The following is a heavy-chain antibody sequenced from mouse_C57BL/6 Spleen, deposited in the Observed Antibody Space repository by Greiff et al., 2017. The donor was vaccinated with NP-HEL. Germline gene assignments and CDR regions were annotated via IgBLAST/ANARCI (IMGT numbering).Heavy chain of an antibody. V-gene: IGHV6-6*01. CDR3: TRGYGSSYVPFDY. J-gene: IGHJ2*01. CDR2: IRNKANNHAT. Sequence: EVKLVESGGGLVQPGGSMKLSCAASGFTFSDAWMDWVRQSPEKGLEWVAEIRNKANNHATYYAESVKGRFTISRDDSKSSVYLQMNSLRAEDTGIYYCTRGYGSSYVPFDYWGQGTTLTVSS. CDR1: GFTFSDAW. D-gene: IGHD1-1*01.